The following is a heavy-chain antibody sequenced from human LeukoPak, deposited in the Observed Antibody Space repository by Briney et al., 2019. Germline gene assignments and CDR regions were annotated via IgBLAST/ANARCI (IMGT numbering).Heavy chain of an antibody. CDR1: GGTFSSYA. D-gene: IGHD1-26*01. V-gene: IGHV1-69*13. CDR2: IIPIFGTA. J-gene: IGHJ6*03. CDR3: ARDDLRGSPEGYYYYYMDV. Sequence: GASVKVSCKASGGTFSSYAISWVRQAPGQGIEWMGGIIPIFGTANYAQKFQGKVTITADESTSTAYMELSSLRSEDTAVYYCARDDLRGSPEGYYYYYMDVWGKGTTVTISS.